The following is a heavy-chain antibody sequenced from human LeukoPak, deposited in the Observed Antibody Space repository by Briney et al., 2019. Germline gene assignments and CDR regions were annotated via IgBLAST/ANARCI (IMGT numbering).Heavy chain of an antibody. J-gene: IGHJ4*02. D-gene: IGHD2-21*01. Sequence: PGGSLRLSSATSGFTFSTYEMHSVRRAPGQGVKWGAHIRYDGLKKRSADSVRGRVTVSRDNSKNTLYLQMNSLRAEDTAVYYCAKDRETVSSYGYFDYWGQGTLVPVSS. CDR3: AKDRETVSSYGYFDY. CDR2: IRYDGLKK. CDR1: GFTFSTYE. V-gene: IGHV3-30*02.